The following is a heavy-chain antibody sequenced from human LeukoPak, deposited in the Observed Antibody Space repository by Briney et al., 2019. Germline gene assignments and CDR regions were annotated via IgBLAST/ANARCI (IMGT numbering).Heavy chain of an antibody. CDR2: INPNSGGT. J-gene: IGHJ4*02. CDR3: ATQVRGWYYGGYFDY. CDR1: GYSFTDFY. D-gene: IGHD6-19*01. V-gene: IGHV1-2*02. Sequence: ASVKVSCKASGYSFTDFYIHWLRQAPGQGLEWMGWINPNSGGTKYAQKFQGRVTMTEDTSTDTAYMELSSLRSEDTAVYYCATQVRGWYYGGYFDYWGQGTLVTVSS.